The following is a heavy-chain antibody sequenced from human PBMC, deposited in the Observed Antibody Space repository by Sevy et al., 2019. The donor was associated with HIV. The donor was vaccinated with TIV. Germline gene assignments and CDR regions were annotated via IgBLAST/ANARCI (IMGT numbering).Heavy chain of an antibody. D-gene: IGHD3-22*01. CDR1: GFSFSNYE. J-gene: IGHJ5*02. CDR2: ISSSGSTI. CDR3: ARVDAYYDKGFDP. Sequence: GGSLRLSCEASGFSFSNYEMNWVRQAPGKGLEWASYISSSGSTIYYADSVKGRFTISRDNAKNSLYLQMNRLRVEDTAVYCARVDAYYDKGFDPWGQGTLVTVSS. V-gene: IGHV3-48*03.